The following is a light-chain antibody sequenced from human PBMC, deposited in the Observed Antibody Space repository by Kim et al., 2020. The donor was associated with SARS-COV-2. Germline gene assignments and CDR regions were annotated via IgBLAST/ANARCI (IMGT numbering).Light chain of an antibody. Sequence: ASVKRTCTLSSGHSSYAIAWHQQEPEKGPRCLMKLSLDGSHSKGDGIPDRFSGSSAGAERYLTISSLHSEDEADYYCQTWGTGIWVFGGGTQLTVL. CDR1: SGHSSYA. CDR2: LSLDGSH. J-gene: IGLJ3*02. V-gene: IGLV4-69*01. CDR3: QTWGTGIWV.